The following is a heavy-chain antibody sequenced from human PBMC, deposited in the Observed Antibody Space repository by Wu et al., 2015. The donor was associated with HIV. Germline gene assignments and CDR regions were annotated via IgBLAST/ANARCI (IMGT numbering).Heavy chain of an antibody. CDR2: ITPLFGTT. J-gene: IGHJ5*02. D-gene: IGHD2/OR15-2a*01. CDR3: ATINLSGWFGP. Sequence: QVQLVQSGAEMKKPGSSVKVACKASGGTFKSFAISWVRQAPGQGLEWMGGITPLFGTTNYAQKFQGRLTITADESTTTGYMELNSLNSDDTAVYYCATINLSGWFGPWGQGTPVIVSS. CDR1: GGTFKSFA. V-gene: IGHV1-69*12.